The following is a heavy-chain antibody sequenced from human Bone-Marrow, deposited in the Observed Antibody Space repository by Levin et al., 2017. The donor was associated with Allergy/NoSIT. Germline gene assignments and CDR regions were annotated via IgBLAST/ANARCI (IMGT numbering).Heavy chain of an antibody. CDR2: IYWDDDK. J-gene: IGHJ1*01. CDR3: AHTIRFLEWSSFVEYFQH. D-gene: IGHD3-3*01. Sequence: ASGPTLVKPTQTLTLTCTFSGFSLSTSGVGVGWIRQPPGKALEWLALIYWDDDKRYSPSLKSRLTITKDTSKNQVVLTMTNMDPVDTATYYCAHTIRFLEWSSFVEYFQHWGQGTLVTVSS. V-gene: IGHV2-5*02. CDR1: GFSLSTSGVG.